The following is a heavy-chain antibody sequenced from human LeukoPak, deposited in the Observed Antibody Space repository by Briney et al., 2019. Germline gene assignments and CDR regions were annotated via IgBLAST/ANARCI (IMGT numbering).Heavy chain of an antibody. CDR2: IYTDGNT. V-gene: IGHV3-53*01. CDR1: GFTVSSNY. D-gene: IGHD3-10*01. J-gene: IGHJ4*02. Sequence: PGGSLRLSCAASGFTVSSNYMSWVRQAPGKGLEWVSIIYTDGNTYNADSVKGRFTISRDNSKNTLYLQMNSLRAENTAVYYCAREQPPGVYFDYSGQGTLVTVSS. CDR3: AREQPPGVYFDY.